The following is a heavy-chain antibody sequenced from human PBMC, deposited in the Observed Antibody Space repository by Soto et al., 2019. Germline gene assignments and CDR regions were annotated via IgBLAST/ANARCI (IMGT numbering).Heavy chain of an antibody. CDR2: IYYSGST. CDR1: GGSISSYY. J-gene: IGHJ6*03. Sequence: SETLSLTCTVSGGSISSYYWGWIRQPPGKGLEWIGSIYYSGSTYYNPSLKSRVTISVDTSKNQFSLKLSSVTAADTAVYYCGRTLEWLSPSSYYYYYYRDVGAKGTTVTASS. V-gene: IGHV4-39*01. D-gene: IGHD3-3*01. CDR3: GRTLEWLSPSSYYYYYYRDV.